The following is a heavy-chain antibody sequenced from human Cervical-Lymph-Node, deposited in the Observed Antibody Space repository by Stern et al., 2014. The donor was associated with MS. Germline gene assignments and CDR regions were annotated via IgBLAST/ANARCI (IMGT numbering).Heavy chain of an antibody. Sequence: VQLVESGGGVVQPGRSLRLSCAASGFTFSSYGMHWVRQAPGKGLEWAAVLSYGGSNKYYADSVKGRFTISRDNSKNTLYLQMNSLRAEDTAVYYCAKDGSDAKVFDPWGQGTLVTVSS. J-gene: IGHJ5*02. CDR3: AKDGSDAKVFDP. CDR1: GFTFSSYG. V-gene: IGHV3-30*18. CDR2: LSYGGSNK. D-gene: IGHD2-8*01.